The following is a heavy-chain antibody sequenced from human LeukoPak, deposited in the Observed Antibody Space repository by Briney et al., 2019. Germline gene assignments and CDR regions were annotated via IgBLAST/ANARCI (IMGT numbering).Heavy chain of an antibody. CDR3: AREQPILLWFGELQTNFDY. V-gene: IGHV4-39*07. CDR2: IYYSGST. Sequence: SETLSLTCTVSGGSISSSSYYWGWIRQPPGKGLEWIGSIYYSGSTYYNPSLKSRVTISVDTSKNQFSLKLSSVTAADTAVYYCAREQPILLWFGELQTNFDYWGQGTLVTVSS. CDR1: GGSISSSSYY. D-gene: IGHD3-10*01. J-gene: IGHJ4*02.